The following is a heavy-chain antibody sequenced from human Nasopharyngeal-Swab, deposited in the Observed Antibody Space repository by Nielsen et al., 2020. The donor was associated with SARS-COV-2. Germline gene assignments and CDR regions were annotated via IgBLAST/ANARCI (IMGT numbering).Heavy chain of an antibody. D-gene: IGHD1-26*01. CDR1: GFTFSGSA. CDR2: ISGSGGST. V-gene: IGHV3-23*01. Sequence: GGSLRLSCAASGFTFSGSAMHWVRQAPGKGLEWVSAISGSGGSTYYADSVKGRFTISRDNSKNTLYLQMNSLRAEDTAVYYCAKDSVFRVGATSYFDYWGQGTLVTVSS. J-gene: IGHJ4*02. CDR3: AKDSVFRVGATSYFDY.